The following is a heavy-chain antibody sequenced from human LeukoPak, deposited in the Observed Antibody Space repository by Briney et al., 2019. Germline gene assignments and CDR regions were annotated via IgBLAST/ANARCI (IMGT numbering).Heavy chain of an antibody. CDR1: GGTFSSYA. Sequence: SVKVSCKASGGTFSSYAISWVRQAPGQGLEWMGGIIPIFGTANYAQKFQGRVTITADECTSTAYMELSSLRSEDTAVYYCARGAGGYSGYDAHYYFDYWGQGTLVTVSS. V-gene: IGHV1-69*13. CDR3: ARGAGGYSGYDAHYYFDY. J-gene: IGHJ4*02. D-gene: IGHD5-12*01. CDR2: IIPIFGTA.